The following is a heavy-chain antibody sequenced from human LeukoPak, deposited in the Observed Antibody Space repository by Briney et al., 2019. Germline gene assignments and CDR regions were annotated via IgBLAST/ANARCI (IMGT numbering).Heavy chain of an antibody. V-gene: IGHV1-46*01. J-gene: IGHJ5*02. CDR2: INPSGGST. D-gene: IGHD2-2*01. CDR1: GYTFTNYY. Sequence: ASVKVSCKASGYTFTNYYIHWVRRAPGQGLEWMGIINPSGGSTSYAQKFQGRVTMTRDTSTSTVYMELSSLRSEDTAVYYCARVGTSAGAADWFDPWGQGTLVTVSS. CDR3: ARVGTSAGAADWFDP.